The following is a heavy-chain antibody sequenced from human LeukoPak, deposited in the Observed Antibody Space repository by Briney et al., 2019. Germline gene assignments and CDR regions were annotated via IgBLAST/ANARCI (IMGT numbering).Heavy chain of an antibody. CDR3: ARHPYDILTGYYIGAFDI. D-gene: IGHD3-9*01. CDR1: GGSFSGYY. J-gene: IGHJ3*02. Sequence: SETLSLTCAVYGGSFSGYYWSWIRQPPGKGLEWIGEINHSGSTNYNPSLKSRVTISVDTSKNQFSLKLSSVTAADTAVYYCARHPYDILTGYYIGAFDIWGQGTMVTVSS. V-gene: IGHV4-34*01. CDR2: INHSGST.